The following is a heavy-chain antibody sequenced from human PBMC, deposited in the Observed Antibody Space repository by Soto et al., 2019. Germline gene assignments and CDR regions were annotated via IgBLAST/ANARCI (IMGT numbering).Heavy chain of an antibody. CDR2: IIPFFDST. D-gene: IGHD2-2*01. CDR3: TTRDQGRFDH. V-gene: IGHV1-69*06. J-gene: IGHJ4*02. CDR1: GGTFNTLS. Sequence: QVQLVQSGAEGNRPGSSVKVSCRPPGGTFNTLSINWVRQAPGQGLEWMGAIIPFFDSTNYAQKFQDRVTITADKSLGTAYMELTSLRSDDTAVYYCTTRDQGRFDHWGQGTPLTVSP.